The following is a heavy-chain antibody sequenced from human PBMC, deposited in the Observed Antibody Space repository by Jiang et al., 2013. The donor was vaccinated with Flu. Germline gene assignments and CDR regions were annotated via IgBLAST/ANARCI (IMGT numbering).Heavy chain of an antibody. CDR2: IYHSGST. Sequence: GPGLVKPSETLSLTCTVSGYSISSGYYWGWIRQPPGKGLEWIGSIYHSGSTYYNPSLKSRIMISLDASKTQFSLQLRSVTAADAGIYYCARADLSSDTPMYDLWGQGTLVTVSS. J-gene: IGHJ5*02. CDR1: GYSISSGYY. CDR3: ARADLSSDTPMYDL. V-gene: IGHV4-38-2*02. D-gene: IGHD5-18*01.